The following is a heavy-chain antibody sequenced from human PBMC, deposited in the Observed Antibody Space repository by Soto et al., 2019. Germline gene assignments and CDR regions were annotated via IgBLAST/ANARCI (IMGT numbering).Heavy chain of an antibody. D-gene: IGHD3-22*01. Sequence: SETLSLTCTVSGGSISSGDYYWSWIRQPPGKGLEWIGYIYYSGSTYYNPSLKSRVTISVDTSKNQFSLKLSSVTAADTAVYYCAREGYYYDSSGYYTTHYYYYYGMDVWGQGTTVTVSS. CDR1: GGSISSGDYY. CDR3: AREGYYYDSSGYYTTHYYYYYGMDV. CDR2: IYYSGST. J-gene: IGHJ6*02. V-gene: IGHV4-30-4*01.